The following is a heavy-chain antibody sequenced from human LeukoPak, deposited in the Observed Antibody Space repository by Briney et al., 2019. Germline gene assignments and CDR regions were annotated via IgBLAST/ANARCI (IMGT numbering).Heavy chain of an antibody. CDR3: ARAPDCSSTSCHLDY. CDR1: GFTFSSYS. V-gene: IGHV3-30*03. Sequence: GGSLRLSCAASGFTFSSYSMNWVRQAPGKGLEWVAVISYDGSNKYYADSVKGRFTISRDNSKNTLYLQMNSLRAEDTAVYYCARAPDCSSTSCHLDYWGQGTLVTVSS. CDR2: ISYDGSNK. J-gene: IGHJ4*02. D-gene: IGHD2-2*01.